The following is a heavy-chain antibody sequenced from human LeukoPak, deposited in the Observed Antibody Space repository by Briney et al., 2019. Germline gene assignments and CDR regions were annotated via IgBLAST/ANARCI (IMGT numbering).Heavy chain of an antibody. D-gene: IGHD1-26*01. CDR3: ARGGSYLSAFDI. V-gene: IGHV3-30*02. Sequence: GGSLRLSCAASGFTFSNYAMHWVRQAPGKGLEWLAYIRYDGSSKYYADFVKGRFTISRDYSKNTLYLHMNSLRAEDTAVYYCARGGSYLSAFDIWGQGTMVTVSS. CDR1: GFTFSNYA. CDR2: IRYDGSSK. J-gene: IGHJ3*02.